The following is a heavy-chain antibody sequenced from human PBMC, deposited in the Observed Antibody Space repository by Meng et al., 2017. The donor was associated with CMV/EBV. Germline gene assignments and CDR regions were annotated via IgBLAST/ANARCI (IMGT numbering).Heavy chain of an antibody. CDR3: ARDSSGWYPHFDY. V-gene: IGHV4-4*07. D-gene: IGHD6-19*01. CDR1: GGSSSSYY. J-gene: IGHJ4*02. CDR2: IYTSGST. Sequence: HLQEAGPGLVKPPETLSSTCTVAGGSSSSYYWSWIRQPAGKGLEWIGRIYTSGSTNYNPSLKSRVTMSVDTSKNQFSLKLSSVTAADTAVYYCARDSSGWYPHFDYWGQGTLVTVSS.